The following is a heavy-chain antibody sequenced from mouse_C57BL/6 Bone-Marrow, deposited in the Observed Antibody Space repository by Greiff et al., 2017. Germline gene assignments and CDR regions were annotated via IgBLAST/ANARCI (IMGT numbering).Heavy chain of an antibody. J-gene: IGHJ1*03. D-gene: IGHD1-1*01. CDR2: IYPRDGST. CDR1: GYIFTSYD. CDR3: ARDYGSSYWYFDV. V-gene: IGHV1-85*01. Sequence: QVQLQQSGPELVKPGASVKLSCKASGYIFTSYDINWVKQRPGQGLEWIGWIYPRDGSTKYNEKFKGKATLTVDTSSSTAYMELHSLTSEDSAVYFCARDYGSSYWYFDVWGTGTTVTVSS.